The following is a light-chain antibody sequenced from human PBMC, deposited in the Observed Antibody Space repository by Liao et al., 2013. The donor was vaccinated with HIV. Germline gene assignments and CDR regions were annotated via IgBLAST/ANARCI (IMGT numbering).Light chain of an antibody. Sequence: SYVLTQPPSVSVAPGKTARITCGGNNIGSKSVHWYQQKPGQAPVLVIYYDSDRPSGIPERFSGSNSGNTATLTISRVEAGDEADYYCQAWDSSPNWVFGGGTKLTVL. CDR1: NIGSKS. V-gene: IGLV3-21*01. J-gene: IGLJ3*02. CDR2: YDS. CDR3: QAWDSSPNWV.